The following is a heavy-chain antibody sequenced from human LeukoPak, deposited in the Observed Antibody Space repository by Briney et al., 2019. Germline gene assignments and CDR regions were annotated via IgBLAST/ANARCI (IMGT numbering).Heavy chain of an antibody. J-gene: IGHJ4*02. CDR1: GFTFDDYA. V-gene: IGHV3-9*01. CDR2: ISWNSGSI. D-gene: IGHD3-10*01. CDR3: AKDYYGSGSYTPFDY. Sequence: GGSLRLSCAASGFTFDDYAMDWVRQAPGKGLEWVSGISWNSGSIGYADSVKGRFTISRDNAKNSLYLQMNSLRAEDTALYYCAKDYYGSGSYTPFDYWGQGTLVTVSS.